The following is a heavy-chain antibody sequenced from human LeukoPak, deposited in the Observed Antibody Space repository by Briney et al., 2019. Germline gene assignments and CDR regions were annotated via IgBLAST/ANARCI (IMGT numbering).Heavy chain of an antibody. D-gene: IGHD2-2*01. CDR2: ISYDGSNK. CDR1: GFTFSSYG. Sequence: PGRSLRLSCAASGFTFSSYGMHWVRQAPGKGLEWVAVISYDGSNKYYPDSVKGRFTVSRDNSKSTLYLQMNSLRAEDTAVYFCAKAPPNCSSTSCYQAAWGQGTLVTVSS. CDR3: AKAPPNCSSTSCYQAA. V-gene: IGHV3-30*18. J-gene: IGHJ5*02.